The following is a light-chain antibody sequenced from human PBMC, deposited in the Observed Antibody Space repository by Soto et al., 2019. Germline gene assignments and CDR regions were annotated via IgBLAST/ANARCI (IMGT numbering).Light chain of an antibody. CDR1: QSVRSSH. V-gene: IGKV3-20*01. CDR3: QQYDSSPLT. CDR2: GAS. J-gene: IGKJ4*01. Sequence: EIVLTQSPGTLSLSRGERATLYCRASQSVRSSHLAWYQQKPGQAPRLLIYGASSRATGIPDRFSGSGSGTDFTLTISRLEPEDFAVYYCQQYDSSPLTFGGGTKVDIK.